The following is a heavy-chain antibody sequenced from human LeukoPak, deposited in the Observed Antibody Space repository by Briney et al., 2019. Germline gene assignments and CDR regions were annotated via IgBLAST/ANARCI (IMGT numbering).Heavy chain of an antibody. Sequence: SVKASCKASGGTFSSYAISWVRQAAGQGLEWLGRIIPILGIANYAQKFQGRVTITADKSTSTAYMELSSLRSEGTAVYYCARDRYYYDSSGYSDPFDYWGQGTLVTVSS. D-gene: IGHD3-22*01. CDR2: IIPILGIA. CDR1: GGTFSSYA. J-gene: IGHJ4*02. CDR3: ARDRYYYDSSGYSDPFDY. V-gene: IGHV1-69*04.